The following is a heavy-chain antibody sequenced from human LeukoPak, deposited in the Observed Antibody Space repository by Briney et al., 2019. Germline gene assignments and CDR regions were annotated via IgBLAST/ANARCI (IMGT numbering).Heavy chain of an antibody. CDR1: GYTFTGYY. Sequence: GASVKVSCKASGYTFTGYYMHWVRQAPGQGLEWMGRINPNSGGTNYAQKFQGRVTMTRDTSISTAYMELSRLRSDDTAVYYCARDYYYDSSGYYSLDAFDIWGQGTMVTVSS. CDR2: INPNSGGT. D-gene: IGHD3-22*01. CDR3: ARDYYYDSSGYYSLDAFDI. V-gene: IGHV1-2*06. J-gene: IGHJ3*02.